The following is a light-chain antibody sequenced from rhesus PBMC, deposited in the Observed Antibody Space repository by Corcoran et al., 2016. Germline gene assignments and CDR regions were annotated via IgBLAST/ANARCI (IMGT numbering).Light chain of an antibody. CDR3: RLGYGAPRT. V-gene: IGKV1S15*01. CDR1: QAISNN. CDR2: YAS. J-gene: IGKJ1*01. Sequence: DIQMTQSPSSLSASVGDTVTSTCRASQAISNNLAWYQQKPGRVPKLLIYYASTLQSGVPSRFSGSGSGTISTLTISRLQPEDFAPYYCRLGYGAPRTFGPGTKLES.